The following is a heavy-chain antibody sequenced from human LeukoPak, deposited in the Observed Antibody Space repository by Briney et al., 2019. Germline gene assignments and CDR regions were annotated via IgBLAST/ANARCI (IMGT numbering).Heavy chain of an antibody. Sequence: PGGSLRLSCAASGFTFSSYAMSWVRQAPGKGLEWVSAISGSGGSTYYADSVKGRFTISRDNSKNTLYLQMNSLRAEDTAVYYCATLQQRYCSGGSCFTYYYYYYGMDVWGQGTTVTVSS. CDR2: ISGSGGST. CDR1: GFTFSSYA. D-gene: IGHD2-15*01. CDR3: ATLQQRYCSGGSCFTYYYYYYGMDV. J-gene: IGHJ6*02. V-gene: IGHV3-23*01.